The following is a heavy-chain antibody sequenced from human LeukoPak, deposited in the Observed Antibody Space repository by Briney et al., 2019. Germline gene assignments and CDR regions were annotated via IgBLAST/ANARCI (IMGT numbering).Heavy chain of an antibody. D-gene: IGHD6-13*01. CDR3: ARDCIAVAGHDAFDI. CDR1: GFTFSDYN. V-gene: IGHV3-11*01. J-gene: IGHJ3*02. CDR2: ISSSGSTI. Sequence: GGSLRPSCAASGFTFSDYNMSWIRQAPGKGLEWVSYISSSGSTIYYADSVKGRFTISRDNAKNSLYLQMNSLRDEETAVYYCARDCIAVAGHDAFDIWGQGTMVTVSS.